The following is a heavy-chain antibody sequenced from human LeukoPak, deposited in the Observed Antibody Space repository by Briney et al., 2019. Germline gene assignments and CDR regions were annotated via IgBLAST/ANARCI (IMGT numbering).Heavy chain of an antibody. J-gene: IGHJ4*02. Sequence: GGSLRLSCAASGFTFSSYEMNWVRQAPGKGLEWVSYISSSGSTIYYADSVKGRSTISRDNSKNTLYLQMNSLRAEDTAVYYCARDEYSSGWYAYWGQGTLATVSS. D-gene: IGHD6-19*01. CDR1: GFTFSSYE. V-gene: IGHV3-48*03. CDR2: ISSSGSTI. CDR3: ARDEYSSGWYAY.